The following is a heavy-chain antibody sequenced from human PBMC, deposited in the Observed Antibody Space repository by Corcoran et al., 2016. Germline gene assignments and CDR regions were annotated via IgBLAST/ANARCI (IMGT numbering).Heavy chain of an antibody. CDR3: TTDRAWNPDY. D-gene: IGHD1-1*01. J-gene: IGHJ4*02. CDR1: GFTFSNAW. Sequence: EVQLVESGGGLVDPGGSLRLSCAASGFTFSNAWMSWVRQAPGKGLEWVGHIKSKTDGGTTDYAAPVKGIFTISRDDSNNTVYLQMHSLKTEDTAVYYCTTDRAWNPDYWGQGTLVTVSS. V-gene: IGHV3-15*01. CDR2: IKSKTDGGTT.